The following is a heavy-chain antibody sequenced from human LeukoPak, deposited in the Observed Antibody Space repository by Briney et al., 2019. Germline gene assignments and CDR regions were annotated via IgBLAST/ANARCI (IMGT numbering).Heavy chain of an antibody. D-gene: IGHD4-17*01. CDR2: IHSSGST. Sequence: PSETLSLTCTVSGCSISSWDYYWSWIRQPPGKGLEWIGYIHSSGSTYYNPSLKSRVTISVDTSKNQFSLRLSSVTAADTAVYYCATKPNGDYYFDYWGQGTLVTVSS. CDR1: GCSISSWDYY. J-gene: IGHJ4*02. CDR3: ATKPNGDYYFDY. V-gene: IGHV4-30-4*01.